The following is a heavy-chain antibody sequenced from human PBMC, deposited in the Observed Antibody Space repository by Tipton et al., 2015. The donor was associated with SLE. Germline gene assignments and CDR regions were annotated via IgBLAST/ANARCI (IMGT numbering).Heavy chain of an antibody. CDR1: AGSISSHY. J-gene: IGHJ4*02. CDR3: ARARREVVVVDY. D-gene: IGHD2-15*01. V-gene: IGHV4-59*11. Sequence: TLSLTCTVSAGSISSHYWTWIRQPPGRGLEWIGYVHYTGNTNYNSSLKSRVTMSIDTSKNQFALMVSSVTTADTAVYYCARARREVVVVDYWGQGTLVTVSS. CDR2: VHYTGNT.